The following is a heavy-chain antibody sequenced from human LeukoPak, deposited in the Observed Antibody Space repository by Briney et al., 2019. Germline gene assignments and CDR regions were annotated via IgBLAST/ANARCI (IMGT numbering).Heavy chain of an antibody. CDR1: GFTFSSDG. Sequence: GSLRLSCAASGFTFSSDGMHWVRQAPGKGLEWVAIISYDENSKSYADSVKGRFTISRDNSKNTLYLQMNSLRGEDTAVYYCARDAVGARYDSWGQGTLVTVSS. V-gene: IGHV3-30*03. J-gene: IGHJ4*02. D-gene: IGHD1-26*01. CDR3: ARDAVGARYDS. CDR2: ISYDENSK.